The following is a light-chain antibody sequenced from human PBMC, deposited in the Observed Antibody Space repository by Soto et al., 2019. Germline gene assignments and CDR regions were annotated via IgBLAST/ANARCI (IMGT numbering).Light chain of an antibody. Sequence: DIQMTPSPSTLSASVGARVTITCRASQSISSWLAWYQQKPGKAPKLLIYKASSLESGVPSRFSGSGSGTEFTLTISSLQPDDFATYYCQQYHEYWFGQGTKVDIK. J-gene: IGKJ1*01. CDR2: KAS. CDR3: QQYHEYW. CDR1: QSISSW. V-gene: IGKV1-5*03.